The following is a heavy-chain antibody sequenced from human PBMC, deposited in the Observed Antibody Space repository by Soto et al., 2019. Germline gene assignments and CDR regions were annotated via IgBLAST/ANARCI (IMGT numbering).Heavy chain of an antibody. J-gene: IGHJ4*02. Sequence: QVQLQESGPGLVKTSETLSLTCTVSGGSISSYYWSWIRQPPGKGLEWIGYIYYSRSTNYNHALKSRVTISEHTHKNKCSLTLISVTAADTAVYYCARARGYTYGYPIDDWGRGTLVTVSS. CDR3: ARARGYTYGYPIDD. D-gene: IGHD5-18*01. CDR2: IYYSRST. CDR1: GGSISSYY. V-gene: IGHV4-59*01.